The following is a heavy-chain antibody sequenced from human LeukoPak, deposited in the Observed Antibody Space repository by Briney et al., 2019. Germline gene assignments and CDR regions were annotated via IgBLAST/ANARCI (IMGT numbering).Heavy chain of an antibody. D-gene: IGHD3-10*01. CDR2: IYYSGST. CDR1: GGSISSSSYY. V-gene: IGHV4-39*07. CDR3: ASGGEGYSYYYLDA. Sequence: PSETLSLTCTVSGGSISSSSYYWGWIRQPPGKGLEWIGSIYYSGSTYYNPSLKSRVTISIDTSKNQFSLKLTSATAADTAVYYCASGGEGYSYYYLDAWGRGATVTISS. J-gene: IGHJ6*03.